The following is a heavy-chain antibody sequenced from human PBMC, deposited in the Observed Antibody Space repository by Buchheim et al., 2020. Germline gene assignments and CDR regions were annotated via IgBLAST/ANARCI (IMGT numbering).Heavy chain of an antibody. CDR2: INHSGST. Sequence: QVQLQQWGAGLLKPSETLSLTCAVYGGSFSGYYWSWIRQPPGKGLEWIGEINHSGSTNYNPSLKSRVTISVDTSKNQFSLTLSSVTSADTAVYYCARGPVDYGDYPDTFDYWGQGTL. D-gene: IGHD4-17*01. CDR3: ARGPVDYGDYPDTFDY. J-gene: IGHJ4*02. V-gene: IGHV4-34*01. CDR1: GGSFSGYY.